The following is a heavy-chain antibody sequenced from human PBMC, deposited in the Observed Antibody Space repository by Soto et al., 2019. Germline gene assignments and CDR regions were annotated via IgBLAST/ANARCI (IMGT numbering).Heavy chain of an antibody. CDR1: GGSIRSYY. J-gene: IGHJ4*02. V-gene: IGHV4-59*08. CDR3: ARLSTMVRGAYYFDY. Sequence: SETLSLTCTVSGGSIRSYYWSWIRQPPGKGLEWIGYIYYSGSTNYNPSLKSRVTISVDTSKNQFSLKLSSVTAADTAVYYCARLSTMVRGAYYFDYWGQGTLVTVSS. CDR2: IYYSGST. D-gene: IGHD3-10*01.